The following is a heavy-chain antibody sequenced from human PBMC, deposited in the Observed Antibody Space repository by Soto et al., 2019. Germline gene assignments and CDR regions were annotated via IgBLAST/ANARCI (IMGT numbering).Heavy chain of an antibody. CDR2: VYYRGRS. V-gene: IGHV4-39*01. CDR3: VSQRTTVPTQAYFDY. D-gene: IGHD4-17*01. CDR1: GGSVTNSSYY. Sequence: SGTLSLTCTVSGGSVTNSSYYWGWIRQSPWKGLEWIGSVYYRGRSYSKSSVKSRVTISGDTSKNRFSLSWNSVTASDTAVYFCVSQRTTVPTQAYFDYWGPGALVTVSS. J-gene: IGHJ4*02.